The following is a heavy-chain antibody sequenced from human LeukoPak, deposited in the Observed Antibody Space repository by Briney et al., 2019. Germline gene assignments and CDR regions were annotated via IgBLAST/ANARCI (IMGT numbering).Heavy chain of an antibody. CDR2: IKQDGSEK. CDR1: GFTFSSYW. V-gene: IGHV3-7*01. Sequence: QPGGSLRLSCAASGFTFSSYWVSWVRQAPGKGLEWVANIKQDGSEKYYVDSVKGRFTISRDNAKNSLYLQMNSLRAEGTAIYYCVRAVRVATEDWGQGTLVTVSS. D-gene: IGHD1-1*01. CDR3: VRAVRVATED. J-gene: IGHJ4*02.